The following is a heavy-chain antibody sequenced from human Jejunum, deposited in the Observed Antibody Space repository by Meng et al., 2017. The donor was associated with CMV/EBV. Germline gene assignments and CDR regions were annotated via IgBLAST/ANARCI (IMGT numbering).Heavy chain of an antibody. V-gene: IGHV4-61*08. J-gene: IGHJ5*02. CDR3: ARWFDP. CDR1: GDSISGGGYY. CDR2: MYNSGTT. Sequence: QVQLHESGPGLVKPSETLSLTCTGSGDSISGGGYYWMWIRQTPERGLEWIGNMYNSGTTTYNPSLRSRVSISMNLSQNQFSLNLNSMTAADTAVYYCARWFDPWGQGILVTVSS.